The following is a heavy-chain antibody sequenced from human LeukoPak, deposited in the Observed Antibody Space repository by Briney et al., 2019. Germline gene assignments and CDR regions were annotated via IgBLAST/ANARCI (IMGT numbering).Heavy chain of an antibody. Sequence: SGGSLRLSCAASGFTFSSYAMSWVRQGPGKGLEWVSAISTSGGSTYYADSVKGRFTISRDNSKNTLYLQMNSLRAEDTAVYYCARNKWELLYYYGMDVWGQGTTVTVSS. J-gene: IGHJ6*02. V-gene: IGHV3-23*01. CDR3: ARNKWELLYYYGMDV. CDR2: ISTSGGST. D-gene: IGHD1-26*01. CDR1: GFTFSSYA.